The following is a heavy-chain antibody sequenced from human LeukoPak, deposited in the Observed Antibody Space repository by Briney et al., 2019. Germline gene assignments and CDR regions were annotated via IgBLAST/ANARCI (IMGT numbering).Heavy chain of an antibody. J-gene: IGHJ4*02. Sequence: PSETLSLTCAVYGGSFSGYYWSWIRQPPGKGLEWIGYIYTSGSTNYNPSLKSRVTISVDTSKNQFPLKLSSVTAADTAVYYCARCFYSSGLWYFDYWGQGTLVTVSS. D-gene: IGHD6-19*01. CDR2: IYTSGST. CDR3: ARCFYSSGLWYFDY. CDR1: GGSFSGYY. V-gene: IGHV4-4*09.